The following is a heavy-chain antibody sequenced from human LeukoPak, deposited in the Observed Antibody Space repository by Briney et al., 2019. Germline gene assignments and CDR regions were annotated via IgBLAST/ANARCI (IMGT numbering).Heavy chain of an antibody. Sequence: GGSLRLSCAASGFTFSSYSMNWVRQAPGKGLEWVSSISSSSSYIYYADSVKGRFTISRDNAKNSLYLQMNSLRAEDTAVYYCARYEGYCSSTSCYEFDIRAYYFDYWGQGTLVTVSS. J-gene: IGHJ4*02. CDR3: ARYEGYCSSTSCYEFDIRAYYFDY. CDR1: GFTFSSYS. D-gene: IGHD2-2*01. CDR2: ISSSSSYI. V-gene: IGHV3-21*01.